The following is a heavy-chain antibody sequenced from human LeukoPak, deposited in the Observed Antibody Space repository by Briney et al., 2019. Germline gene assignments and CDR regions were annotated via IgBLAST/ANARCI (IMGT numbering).Heavy chain of an antibody. Sequence: GGSLRLSCAASGFTFSSYAMSWVRQAPGKGLEWVSAISGSGGSTYYADSVKGRFTISRDNSKNTLYLQMNSLRAEDTAAYYCAKGGHIAAAPEPSDYWGQGTLVTVSS. CDR2: ISGSGGST. J-gene: IGHJ4*02. V-gene: IGHV3-23*01. D-gene: IGHD6-13*01. CDR3: AKGGHIAAAPEPSDY. CDR1: GFTFSSYA.